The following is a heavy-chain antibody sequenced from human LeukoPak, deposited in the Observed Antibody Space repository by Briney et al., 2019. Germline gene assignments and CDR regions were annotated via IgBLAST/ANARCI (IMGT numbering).Heavy chain of an antibody. CDR2: IHYSEGT. CDR1: GGSISSYY. D-gene: IGHD3-22*01. V-gene: IGHV4-59*01. CDR3: AREYYYYDSSGYYYGGWFDP. J-gene: IGHJ5*02. Sequence: SETLSLTCTVSGGSISSYYWSWIRQPPGKGLEWIGYIHYSEGTNYNPSFKSRVTISVDTSKNQFSLRLSSVTAADTAVYYCAREYYYYDSSGYYYGGWFDPWGQGTTVTVSS.